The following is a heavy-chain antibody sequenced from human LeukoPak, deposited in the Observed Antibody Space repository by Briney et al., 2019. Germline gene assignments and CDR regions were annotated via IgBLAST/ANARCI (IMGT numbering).Heavy chain of an antibody. CDR1: GYTFTGYY. J-gene: IGHJ3*02. D-gene: IGHD1-26*01. CDR2: IKPNSGGT. CDR3: ASSVGILRINAFDI. Sequence: ASVKVSCKASGYTFTGYYMHWVRQAPGQGLEWMGWIKPNSGGTNYAQKFQGRVTMTRDTSISTAYMELSRLRSDDTAVYYCASSVGILRINAFDIWGQGTMVTVSS. V-gene: IGHV1-2*02.